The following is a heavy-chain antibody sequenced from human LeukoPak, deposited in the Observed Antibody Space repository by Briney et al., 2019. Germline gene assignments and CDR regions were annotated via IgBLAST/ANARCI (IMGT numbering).Heavy chain of an antibody. D-gene: IGHD3-22*01. J-gene: IGHJ5*02. Sequence: GASVKVSCKASGYTFTSYAMHWVRQAPGQRLEWMGWINAGNGNTKYSQKFHGRVTITRDTSASTAYMELSSLRSEDTAVYYCARYYDSSGYRVLWNWFDPWGQGTLVTVSS. CDR3: ARYYDSSGYRVLWNWFDP. CDR1: GYTFTSYA. V-gene: IGHV1-3*01. CDR2: INAGNGNT.